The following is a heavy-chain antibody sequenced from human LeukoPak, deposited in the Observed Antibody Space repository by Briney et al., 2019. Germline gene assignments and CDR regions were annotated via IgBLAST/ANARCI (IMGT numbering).Heavy chain of an antibody. CDR3: ARARAIFGVVRLIDY. D-gene: IGHD3-3*01. CDR1: GFTFSSYS. J-gene: IGHJ4*02. CDR2: ISSSSSYI. V-gene: IGHV3-21*01. Sequence: GGSLRLSCAASGFTFSSYSMNWDRQAPGRGLEWVSSISSSSSYIYYADAVKGRFTISRDNAKNSLYLQMNSLRAEDTAVYYCARARAIFGVVRLIDYWGQGTLVTVSS.